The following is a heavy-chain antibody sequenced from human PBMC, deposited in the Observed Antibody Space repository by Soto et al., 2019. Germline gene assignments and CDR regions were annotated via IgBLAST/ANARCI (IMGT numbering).Heavy chain of an antibody. D-gene: IGHD3-3*01. Sequence: RASVKVSCKASGGTFSSYAISWVRQAPGQGLEWMGGIIPIFGTADYAQKFQGRVTITADESTSTAYMELSSLRSEDTAVYYCAREVAVAIFGVVSDYYYGMDVWGQGTTVTVSS. CDR2: IIPIFGTA. J-gene: IGHJ6*02. CDR3: AREVAVAIFGVVSDYYYGMDV. CDR1: GGTFSSYA. V-gene: IGHV1-69*13.